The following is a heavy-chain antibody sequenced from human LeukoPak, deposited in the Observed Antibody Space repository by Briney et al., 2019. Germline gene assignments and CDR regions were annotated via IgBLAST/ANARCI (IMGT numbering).Heavy chain of an antibody. CDR3: ARGTWELPNY. J-gene: IGHJ4*02. CDR1: GGSISSYY. CDR2: IHYGGST. V-gene: IGHV4-59*01. Sequence: SETLSLTCTVSGGSISSYYWNWIRQPPGKGLEWIGYIHYGGSTVYNPSLKSRVTISVDTSKNQFSLKLSSVTAVDTAVYYCARGTWELPNYWGQGTLVTVSS. D-gene: IGHD1-26*01.